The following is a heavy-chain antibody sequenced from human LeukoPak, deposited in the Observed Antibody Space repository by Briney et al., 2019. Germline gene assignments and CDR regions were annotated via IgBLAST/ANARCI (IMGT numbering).Heavy chain of an antibody. V-gene: IGHV4-4*02. CDR2: IHRSGTT. CDR1: GVSISSANW. J-gene: IGHJ3*02. CDR3: TREGLNDYNNPTDAFDI. Sequence: PSETLSLTCAVSGVSISSANWWSWVRQPPGKWLEWIGEIHRSGTTTYNPSLKSRLTISMDKSKNQFSLTVNSVSAADTAVYFCTREGLNDYNNPTDAFDIWGQGTMVTVSS. D-gene: IGHD4-11*01.